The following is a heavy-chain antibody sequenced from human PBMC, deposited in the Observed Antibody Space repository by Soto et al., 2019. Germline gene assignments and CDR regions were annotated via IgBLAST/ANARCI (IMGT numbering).Heavy chain of an antibody. CDR1: GYTFFSYG. Sequence: QVKLEQSGAEVKKPGASVKVSCKASGYTFFSYGITWVRQAPGQGLEWMGWVSGYNGHTNYAQKXQXXXTXSRDISTTTAYMELRNLRSDDTAVYYCARLVGPTSSDNWFDPWGQGTLVTVSS. J-gene: IGHJ5*02. CDR2: VSGYNGHT. D-gene: IGHD1-26*01. CDR3: ARLVGPTSSDNWFDP. V-gene: IGHV1-18*01.